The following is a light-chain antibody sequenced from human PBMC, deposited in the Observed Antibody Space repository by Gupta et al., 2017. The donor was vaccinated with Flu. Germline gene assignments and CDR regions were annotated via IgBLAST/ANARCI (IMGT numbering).Light chain of an antibody. J-gene: IGKJ4*01. V-gene: IGKV4-1*01. CDR1: QSGLYSSNNKNY. Sequence: DIVMTQSPDSLAVSLGERATINCKSSQSGLYSSNNKNYLAWYQQKPGQPPKLLIYWASTREAGVPDRFSGSGYGIDFTLTISSRQEEDVAVYYCQQYYSNLLITFGGGTKVEIK. CDR3: QQYYSNLLIT. CDR2: WAS.